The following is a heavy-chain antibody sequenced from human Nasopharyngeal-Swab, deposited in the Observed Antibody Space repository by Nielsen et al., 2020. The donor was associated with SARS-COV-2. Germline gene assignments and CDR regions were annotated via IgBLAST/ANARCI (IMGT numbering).Heavy chain of an antibody. V-gene: IGHV3-21*01. J-gene: IGHJ5*02. CDR2: ISSSSSYI. D-gene: IGHD3-22*01. CDR3: ARDKGSGYYYTSVRPTNWFDP. CDR1: GFTFSSYS. Sequence: GGSLRLSCAASGFTFSSYSMNWVRQAPGKGLEWVSSISSSSSYIYYADSVKGRFTISRDNAKNSLYLQMNSLRAEDTAVYYCARDKGSGYYYTSVRPTNWFDPWGQGTLVTVSS.